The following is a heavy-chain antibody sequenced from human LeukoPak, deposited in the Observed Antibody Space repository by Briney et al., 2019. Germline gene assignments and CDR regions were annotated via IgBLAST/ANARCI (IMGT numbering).Heavy chain of an antibody. J-gene: IGHJ4*02. CDR2: ISSDGSVT. Sequence: GGSLRLSCAVSGFSFTNYWMHWVRQDPGKGLVWVSYISSDGSVTKYADSVKGRFTISRDNAVNTLYLQMNSLRVEDTAVYYCVRGSLRLPRSTPDYWGQGTLVTVSS. D-gene: IGHD2-21*02. CDR3: VRGSLRLPRSTPDY. CDR1: GFSFTNYW. V-gene: IGHV3-74*03.